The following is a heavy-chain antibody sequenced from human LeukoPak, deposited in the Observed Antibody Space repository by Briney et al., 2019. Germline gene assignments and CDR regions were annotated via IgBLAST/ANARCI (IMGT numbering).Heavy chain of an antibody. J-gene: IGHJ4*02. CDR1: GFTFSSYS. V-gene: IGHV3-21*01. Sequence: GGSLRLSCAASGFTFSSYSMNWVRQAPGKGLELVSSISSSSSYIYYADSVKGRFTISRDNAKNSLYLQMNSLRAEDTAVYYCARELHYYDTKPLDYWGQGTLVTVSS. D-gene: IGHD3-22*01. CDR3: ARELHYYDTKPLDY. CDR2: ISSSSSYI.